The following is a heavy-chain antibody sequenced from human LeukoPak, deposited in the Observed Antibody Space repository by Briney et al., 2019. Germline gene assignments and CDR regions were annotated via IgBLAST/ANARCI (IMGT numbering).Heavy chain of an antibody. CDR2: INHSGST. J-gene: IGHJ2*01. Sequence: SETLSLTCAVYGGSFSGYYWSWIRQPPGKGLEWIGEINHSGSTNYNPSLKSRVTISVDTSKNQFSLKLSSVTAADTAVYYCARGVTMIVVVIHDWYFDLWGRGTLVTVSS. V-gene: IGHV4-34*01. D-gene: IGHD3-22*01. CDR3: ARGVTMIVVVIHDWYFDL. CDR1: GGSFSGYY.